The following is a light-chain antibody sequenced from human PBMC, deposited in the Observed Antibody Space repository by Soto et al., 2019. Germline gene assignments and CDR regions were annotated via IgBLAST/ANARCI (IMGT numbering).Light chain of an antibody. Sequence: EVVMTQSPATLSVSTVERATLSCRASQSVRSKLAWYQQKPGQAPRLLIFDAFTRDTGIPARFSGSGSGTAFTLFSSSRQSEDFAVYYCHQYNNRPPLTFGGGTKLEI. CDR2: DAF. CDR3: HQYNNRPPLT. V-gene: IGKV3-15*01. CDR1: QSVRSK. J-gene: IGKJ4*01.